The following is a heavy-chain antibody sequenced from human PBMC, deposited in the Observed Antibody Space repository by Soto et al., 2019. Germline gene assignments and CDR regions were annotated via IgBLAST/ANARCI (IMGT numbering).Heavy chain of an antibody. CDR3: ARRITMVRGVIGYYYYYYMDV. V-gene: IGHV4-39*01. CDR1: GGSISSSSYY. J-gene: IGHJ6*03. D-gene: IGHD3-10*01. Sequence: QLQLQESGPGLVKPSETLSLTCTVSGGSISSSSYYWGWIRQPPGKGLEWIGSIYYSGSTYYNPSLKRRVTLSVDTSKNQFSLKLSSVTAAATAVYYCARRITMVRGVIGYYYYYYMDVWGKGTTVTVSS. CDR2: IYYSGST.